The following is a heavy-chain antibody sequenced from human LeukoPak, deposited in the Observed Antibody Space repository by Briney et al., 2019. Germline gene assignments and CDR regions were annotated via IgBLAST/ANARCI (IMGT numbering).Heavy chain of an antibody. V-gene: IGHV4-4*02. D-gene: IGHD6-13*01. J-gene: IGHJ4*02. CDR1: GGSISSSNW. CDR3: ARRHSSRPIDY. CDR2: IYHSGST. Sequence: SGTLSLTCAVSGGSISSSNWWSWVRQPPGKGLEWIGEIYHSGSTNYNPSLKSRVTISVDTSKNQFSLKLSSVTAADTAVYYCARRHSSRPIDYWGQGTLVTVSS.